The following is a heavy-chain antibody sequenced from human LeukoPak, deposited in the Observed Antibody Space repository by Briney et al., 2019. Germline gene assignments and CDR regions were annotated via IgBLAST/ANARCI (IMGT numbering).Heavy chain of an antibody. D-gene: IGHD5-18*01. CDR2: IYYSGST. V-gene: IGHV4-59*01. Sequence: SETLSLTCTVSGGFISSYYWSWIRQPPGKGLEWIGYIYYSGSTNYNPSLKSRVTISVDTSKNQFSLKLSSVTAADTAVYYCARLRGYSYGSNYYYYGMDVWGQGTTVTVSS. CDR1: GGFISSYY. J-gene: IGHJ6*02. CDR3: ARLRGYSYGSNYYYYGMDV.